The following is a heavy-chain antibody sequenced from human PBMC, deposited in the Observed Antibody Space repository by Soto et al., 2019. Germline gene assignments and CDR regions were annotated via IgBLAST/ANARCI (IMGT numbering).Heavy chain of an antibody. D-gene: IGHD1-7*01. Sequence: EVQLLESGGGLVQPGGSLRLSCAASGFTFSSYAMSCVRQAPGKGLEWVSAISGSGGSTYYADSVKGRFTISRDNSKNTLYLQMNSLRAEDTAVYYCAKDISQSITGTTVYWGQGTLVTVSS. V-gene: IGHV3-23*01. CDR2: ISGSGGST. CDR3: AKDISQSITGTTVY. CDR1: GFTFSSYA. J-gene: IGHJ4*02.